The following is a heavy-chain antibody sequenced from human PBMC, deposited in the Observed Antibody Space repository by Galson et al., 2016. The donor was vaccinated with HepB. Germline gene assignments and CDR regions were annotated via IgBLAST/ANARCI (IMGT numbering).Heavy chain of an antibody. V-gene: IGHV1-18*01. J-gene: IGHJ6*02. CDR3: ARGGLQGGMDV. Sequence: SVKVSCKASGYTFANSGISWVRQAPGQGLEWMGWISAYNGYTNSAQKIQGRVTMTTDTSTSTAYMELRSLTSDDTAVYYCARGGLQGGMDVWGQGTTVTVS. CDR2: ISAYNGYT. CDR1: GYTFANSG. D-gene: IGHD2-21*01.